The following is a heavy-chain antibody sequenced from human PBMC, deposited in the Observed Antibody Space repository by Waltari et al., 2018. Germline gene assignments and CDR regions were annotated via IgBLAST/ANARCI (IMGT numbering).Heavy chain of an antibody. Sequence: QVHLVESGGGVVQPGRSLRLSCAASGFTFRRHGMHWVRQAPGKGLEWGTVVSNDGTTTYYADAVKGRFTISRDNSKNTLYLQMNSLRAEDTAVYYCAREVVAGPPGDGMDVWGQGTTVTVSS. CDR3: AREVVAGPPGDGMDV. D-gene: IGHD6-19*01. CDR1: GFTFRRHG. J-gene: IGHJ6*02. V-gene: IGHV3-33*08. CDR2: VSNDGTTT.